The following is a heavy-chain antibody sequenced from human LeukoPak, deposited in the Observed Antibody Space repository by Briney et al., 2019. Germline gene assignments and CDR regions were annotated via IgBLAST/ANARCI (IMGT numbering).Heavy chain of an antibody. CDR1: GYTFTSYA. J-gene: IGHJ4*02. Sequence: GASVKVSCKASGYTFTSYAMHWVRQAPGKGLEWVSYINSGSSAIYYADSVKGRFTISRDDAKNSLYLQMNSLRPEDTALYYCARDWSGDDYWGQGTLVTVSS. CDR3: ARDWSGDDY. D-gene: IGHD3-3*01. CDR2: INSGSSAI. V-gene: IGHV3-48*04.